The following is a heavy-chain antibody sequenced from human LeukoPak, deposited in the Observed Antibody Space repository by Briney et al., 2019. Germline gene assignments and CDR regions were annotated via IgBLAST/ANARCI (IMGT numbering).Heavy chain of an antibody. Sequence: GGSLRLSCAASGFTFSSYSMNWVRQAPGKGLEWVSSISSSSSYIYYADSVKGRFAISRDNAKNSLYLQMNSLRAEDTAVYYCARDGLAAGTFDYWGQGTLVTVSS. V-gene: IGHV3-21*01. D-gene: IGHD6-13*01. CDR3: ARDGLAAGTFDY. CDR2: ISSSSSYI. CDR1: GFTFSSYS. J-gene: IGHJ4*02.